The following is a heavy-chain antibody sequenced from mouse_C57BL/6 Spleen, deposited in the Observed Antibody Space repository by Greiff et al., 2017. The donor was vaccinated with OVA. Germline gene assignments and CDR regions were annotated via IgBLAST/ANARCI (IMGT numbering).Heavy chain of an antibody. CDR1: GYTFTSYW. J-gene: IGHJ4*01. Sequence: LQPGAELVRPGSSVKLSCKASGYTFTSYWMHWVKQRPIQGLEWIGNIDPSDSETHYNQKFKDKATLNVDKSSSTAYMQLSSLTSEDSAVYYCARDLYYGSSYLYAMDYWGQGTSVTVSS. D-gene: IGHD1-1*01. CDR3: ARDLYYGSSYLYAMDY. V-gene: IGHV1-52*01. CDR2: IDPSDSET.